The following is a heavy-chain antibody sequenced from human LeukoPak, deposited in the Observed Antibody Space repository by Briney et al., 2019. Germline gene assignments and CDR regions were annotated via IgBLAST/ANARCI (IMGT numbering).Heavy chain of an antibody. CDR1: GFTVSSNY. Sequence: QPGGSLRLSCAASGFTVSSNYMSWVRQAPGKGLEWVSVIYSGGSTYSADSVKGRFTISRDNSKNTLYLQMNSLRAEDTAVYYCARLGELTFFDYWGQGTLVTVSS. CDR3: ARLGELTFFDY. V-gene: IGHV3-53*01. D-gene: IGHD3-16*01. J-gene: IGHJ4*02. CDR2: IYSGGST.